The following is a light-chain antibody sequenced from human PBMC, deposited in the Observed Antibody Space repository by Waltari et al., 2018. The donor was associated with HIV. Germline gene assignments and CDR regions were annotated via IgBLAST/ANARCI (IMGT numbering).Light chain of an antibody. J-gene: IGLJ2*01. CDR3: NSYSSDDTVV. CDR2: GVT. Sequence: QSALTQPASVSGSPGQSLPITCPCTNRNIGFFNLLSWYQQYPGKAPPLIIYGVTSRPPGVSNRFSGSKSGNTASLTISGLQTDDEAEYYCNSYSSDDTVVFGGGTKLTVL. V-gene: IGLV2-14*01. CDR1: NRNIGFFNL.